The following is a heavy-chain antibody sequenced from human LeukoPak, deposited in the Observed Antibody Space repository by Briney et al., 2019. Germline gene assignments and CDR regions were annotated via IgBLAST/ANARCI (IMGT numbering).Heavy chain of an antibody. CDR2: IYTSGST. D-gene: IGHD3-10*01. Sequence: SETLSLTCTVSGGSISSYYWSWIRQPAGEGLEWIGRIYTSGSTNYNPSLKSRVTMSVDTSKNQFSLKLSSVTAADTAVYYCARGLVWFGDYNWFDPWGQGTLVTVSS. CDR1: GGSISSYY. V-gene: IGHV4-4*07. J-gene: IGHJ5*02. CDR3: ARGLVWFGDYNWFDP.